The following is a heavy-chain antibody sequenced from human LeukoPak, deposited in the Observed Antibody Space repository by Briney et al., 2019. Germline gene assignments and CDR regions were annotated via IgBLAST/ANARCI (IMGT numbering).Heavy chain of an antibody. Sequence: ASVKVSCKASGYTFTSYDINWVRPATGQGLEWMGWMNPNSGNTGYAQKFQGRVTMTRNTSISTAYMELSSLRSEDTAVYYCARNYYDFWSGYYIFDYWGQGTLVTVSS. CDR2: MNPNSGNT. J-gene: IGHJ4*02. V-gene: IGHV1-8*01. CDR1: GYTFTSYD. D-gene: IGHD3-3*01. CDR3: ARNYYDFWSGYYIFDY.